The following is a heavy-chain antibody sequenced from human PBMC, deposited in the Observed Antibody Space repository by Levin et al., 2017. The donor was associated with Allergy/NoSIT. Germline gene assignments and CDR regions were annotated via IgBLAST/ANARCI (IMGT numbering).Heavy chain of an antibody. J-gene: IGHJ4*02. Sequence: ASVKVSCKASGYTFTNYYVHWVRQAPGQGLEWMGIINPSGGSTNYAQKIQGRVTMTRDTSTSTVSMELSRLRSEDTAVYYCARGHSGDYADYWGQGTLVTGYS. V-gene: IGHV1-46*01. D-gene: IGHD2-21*01. CDR3: ARGHSGDYADY. CDR2: INPSGGST. CDR1: GYTFTNYY.